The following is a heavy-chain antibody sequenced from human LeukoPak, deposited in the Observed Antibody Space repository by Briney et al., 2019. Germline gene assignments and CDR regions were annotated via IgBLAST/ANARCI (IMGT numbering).Heavy chain of an antibody. CDR2: IIPIFGTA. CDR3: AGGGDCCQFDY. D-gene: IGHD2-21*02. CDR1: GGIFSSYA. J-gene: IGHJ4*02. V-gene: IGHV1-69*05. Sequence: SSVKVSCKSSGGIFSSYAISWVRQAPGKGLEWMGGIIPIFGTANYAQKFQGRVTITTYESTSTAYMEPSSLRSEDTAVYYCAGGGDCCQFDYWGQGTLVTVSS.